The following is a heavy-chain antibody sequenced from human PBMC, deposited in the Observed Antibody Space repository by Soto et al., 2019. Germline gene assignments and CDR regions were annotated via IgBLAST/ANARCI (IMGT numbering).Heavy chain of an antibody. V-gene: IGHV3-30*03. Sequence: QVQLVESGGGVVQPGRSLRLSCAASGFTFSSYGMHWVRQAPGKGLEWVAVISYDGSNKYYADSVKGRFTISRDNSKNPLYLQMNSLRAEDTAVYYCATGVRGVSPNIDYWGQGTLVTVSS. CDR2: ISYDGSNK. CDR3: ATGVRGVSPNIDY. D-gene: IGHD3-10*02. CDR1: GFTFSSYG. J-gene: IGHJ4*02.